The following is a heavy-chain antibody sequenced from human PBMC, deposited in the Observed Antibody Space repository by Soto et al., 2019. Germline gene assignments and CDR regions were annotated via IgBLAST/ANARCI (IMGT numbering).Heavy chain of an antibody. CDR2: ISYDGSNK. V-gene: IGHV3-30-3*01. D-gene: IGHD5-12*01. Sequence: GGSLRLSCAASGFTFSSYAMHWVRQAPGKGLEWVAVISYDGSNKYYADSVKGRFTISRDNSKNTLYLQMNSLRAEDTAVYYCAREVRSGYDYLSMVDYWGQGTLVTVSS. J-gene: IGHJ4*02. CDR1: GFTFSSYA. CDR3: AREVRSGYDYLSMVDY.